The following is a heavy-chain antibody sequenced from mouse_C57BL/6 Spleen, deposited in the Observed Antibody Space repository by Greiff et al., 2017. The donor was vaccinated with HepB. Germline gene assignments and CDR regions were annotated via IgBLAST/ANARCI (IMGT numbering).Heavy chain of an antibody. CDR2: IDPETGGT. CDR3: TRWERMEGSDYFDY. V-gene: IGHV1-15*01. D-gene: IGHD1-1*01. J-gene: IGHJ2*01. Sequence: QVQLQQSGAELVRPGASVTLSCKASGYTFTDYEMHWVKQTPVHGLEWIGAIDPETGGTAYNQKFKGKAILTADKSSSTAYMELRSLTSEDSAVYYCTRWERMEGSDYFDYWGQGTTLTVSS. CDR1: GYTFTDYE.